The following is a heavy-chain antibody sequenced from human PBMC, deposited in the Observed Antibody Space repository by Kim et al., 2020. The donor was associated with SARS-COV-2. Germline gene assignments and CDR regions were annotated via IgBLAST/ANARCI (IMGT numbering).Heavy chain of an antibody. Sequence: ADSVKGRFTVYRDNAKNSLYLQMNSLSAEDTALYYCAKGIVSGSFAPFDYWGQGTLVTVSS. CDR3: AKGIVSGSFAPFDY. V-gene: IGHV3-9*01. D-gene: IGHD1-26*01. J-gene: IGHJ4*02.